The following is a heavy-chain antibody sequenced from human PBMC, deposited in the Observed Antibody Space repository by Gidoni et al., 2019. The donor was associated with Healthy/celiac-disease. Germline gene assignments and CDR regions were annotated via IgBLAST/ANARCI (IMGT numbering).Heavy chain of an antibody. V-gene: IGHV3-9*01. J-gene: IGHJ4*02. Sequence: EVQLVESGGGLVQPGRCLRLSCAASGLTFDDYAMHWVRQAPGKGLEWVSGISCNSGIIGYADSVKGRFTISRDNAKNSLYLQMNILRAEDTALYYCAKVPVPRITMVRGFDYFDYWGQGTLVTVSS. CDR3: AKVPVPRITMVRGFDYFDY. CDR2: ISCNSGII. CDR1: GLTFDDYA. D-gene: IGHD3-10*01.